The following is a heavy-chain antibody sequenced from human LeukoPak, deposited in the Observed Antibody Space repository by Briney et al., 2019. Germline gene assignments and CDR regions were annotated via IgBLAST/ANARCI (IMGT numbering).Heavy chain of an antibody. V-gene: IGHV1-24*01. D-gene: IGHD1-26*01. CDR1: GYTLTELS. CDR3: ATGEGATDYFDY. Sequence: ASVKVSCKFSGYTLTELSMHWVRQAPGKGLEWMGGFDPEDGETIYAQKFQGRVTMTEDTSTDTAYMELSSLRSEDTAVYYCATGEGATDYFDYWGQGTLVTVSS. CDR2: FDPEDGET. J-gene: IGHJ4*02.